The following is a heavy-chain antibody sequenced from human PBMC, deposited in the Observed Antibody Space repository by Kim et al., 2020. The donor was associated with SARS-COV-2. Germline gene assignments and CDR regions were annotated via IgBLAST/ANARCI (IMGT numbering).Heavy chain of an antibody. CDR1: GLIFSDSA. J-gene: IGHJ4*02. D-gene: IGHD6-6*01. CDR2: IRSKNNDFST. CDR3: TRVAKYPFDY. Sequence: GGSLRLSCAVSGLIFSDSAIHWVRQASGKGLEWVGRIRSKNNDFSTAYAASVKGRFTISRDESRNTAYLQMNSLETDDPAVYFCTRVAKYPFDYWGQGTPVTVSS. V-gene: IGHV3-73*01.